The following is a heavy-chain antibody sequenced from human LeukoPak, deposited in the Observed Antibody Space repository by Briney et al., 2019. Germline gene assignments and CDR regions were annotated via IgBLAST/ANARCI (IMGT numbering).Heavy chain of an antibody. CDR2: ISGSGTST. CDR1: GFTFSSYA. Sequence: GGSLRLSCATSGFTFSSYAMSWVRQAPGKGLERVSSISGSGTSTYYADSVKGRFTISRDKSKQTLYLQMNSLRSEDTAVYYCARRWHDYGDLAFDIWGQGTMVTVSS. J-gene: IGHJ3*02. V-gene: IGHV3-23*01. CDR3: ARRWHDYGDLAFDI. D-gene: IGHD4-17*01.